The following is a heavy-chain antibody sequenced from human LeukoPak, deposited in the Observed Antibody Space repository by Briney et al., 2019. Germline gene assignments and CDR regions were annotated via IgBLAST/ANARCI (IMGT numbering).Heavy chain of an antibody. J-gene: IGHJ4*02. CDR2: MKQDGGEK. V-gene: IGHV3-7*01. Sequence: GKSLRLSCAASGFTFRSYSMSWVRQAPGKGLEWVANMKQDGGEKYYVDSVKGRFTISRDNVKNSLYLQMNSLRAEDTAVYYCARVLWSGRMFDYWGQGILVTVSS. D-gene: IGHD3-3*01. CDR3: ARVLWSGRMFDY. CDR1: GFTFRSYS.